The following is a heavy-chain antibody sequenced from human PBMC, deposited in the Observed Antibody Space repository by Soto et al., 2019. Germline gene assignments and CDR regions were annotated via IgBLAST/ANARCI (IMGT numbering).Heavy chain of an antibody. V-gene: IGHV1-2*02. Sequence: QLHLVQSGAVVKKPGASVTVSCSASGYPVTAYYMHWVRQAPGRGLEWMGGINPATGAAKYTQTFQGRVPMTRETSPGKVFMERGGLTSGDTAVFYGAEGGGVGVAGSAAFDMWGQGTLVTVSS. CDR3: AEGGGVGVAGSAAFDM. CDR2: INPATGAA. J-gene: IGHJ3*02. CDR1: GYPVTAYY. D-gene: IGHD3-3*01.